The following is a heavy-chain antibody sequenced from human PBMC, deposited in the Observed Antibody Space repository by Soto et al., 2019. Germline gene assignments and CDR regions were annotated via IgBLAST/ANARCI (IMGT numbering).Heavy chain of an antibody. V-gene: IGHV5-51*01. CDR3: ATWRSSSWFDY. CDR2: IFSGDPNT. Sequence: GESLKISCKGSGYSFSTYSIGWVRQMPGRGLEWMGNIFSGDPNTRYSPSFQGQVTISADKSISTAYLQWSSLKASDTAIYYCATWRSSSWFDYWGQGTLVTVSS. D-gene: IGHD6-13*01. CDR1: GYSFSTYS. J-gene: IGHJ4*02.